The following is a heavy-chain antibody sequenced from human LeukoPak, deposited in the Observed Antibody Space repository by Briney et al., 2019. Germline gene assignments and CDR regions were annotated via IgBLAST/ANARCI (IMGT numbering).Heavy chain of an antibody. CDR1: GYTFTSYY. CDR2: INPSGGST. V-gene: IGHV1-46*01. D-gene: IGHD5-12*01. CDR3: ARVVSGGYDFDY. Sequence: ASVKVSCKASGYTFTSYYMHWVRQAPGQGLEWMGIINPSGGSTGYAQKFQGRVTMTRDTSTSTVYMELSSLRSEDMAVYYCARVVSGGYDFDYWGQGTLVTVSS. J-gene: IGHJ4*02.